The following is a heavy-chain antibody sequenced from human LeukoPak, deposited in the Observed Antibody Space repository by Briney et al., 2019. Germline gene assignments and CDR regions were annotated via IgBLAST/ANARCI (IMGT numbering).Heavy chain of an antibody. CDR3: ARELGSSSWYGDYYFDY. V-gene: IGHV1-18*01. Sequence: ASVKVSCKASGYTFTSYGISWVRQAPGQGLEWMGWISAYNGDTNYPQNVQGRVTVTTDTSTTTAYMELRSLRSDDTAVYYCARELGSSSWYGDYYFDYWGQGTLVTVSS. CDR2: ISAYNGDT. J-gene: IGHJ4*02. CDR1: GYTFTSYG. D-gene: IGHD6-13*01.